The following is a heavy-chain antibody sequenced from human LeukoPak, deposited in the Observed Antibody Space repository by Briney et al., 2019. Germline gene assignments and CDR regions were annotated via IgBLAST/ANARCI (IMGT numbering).Heavy chain of an antibody. D-gene: IGHD4/OR15-4a*01. CDR1: GFTFSSYG. CDR2: LNRDGSEA. CDR3: ARDFGPNSIDY. J-gene: IGHJ4*02. Sequence: PGGSLRLSCAASGFTFSSYGMHWVRQAPGKGLEWVANLNRDGSEAYYLDSVKGRFTISRDNAKNSVYLQMNSLRADDTAVYYCARDFGPNSIDYWGQGTLVTVSS. V-gene: IGHV3-7*01.